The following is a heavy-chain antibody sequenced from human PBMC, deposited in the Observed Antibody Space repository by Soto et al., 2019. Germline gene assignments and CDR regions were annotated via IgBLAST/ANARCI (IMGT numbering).Heavy chain of an antibody. D-gene: IGHD3-10*01. V-gene: IGHV4-38-2*02. Sequence: SETLALTSTVSGDSISSGSYWGWIRQPPVEGPDWIARIYHGGTTFYNPSLKSRISISVDTYKNQFSLRLTSVTAADTATYYCARVHVMVVAVSTFDYWGAGTLVTVSS. CDR3: ARVHVMVVAVSTFDY. CDR1: GDSISSGSY. J-gene: IGHJ4*03. CDR2: IYHGGTT.